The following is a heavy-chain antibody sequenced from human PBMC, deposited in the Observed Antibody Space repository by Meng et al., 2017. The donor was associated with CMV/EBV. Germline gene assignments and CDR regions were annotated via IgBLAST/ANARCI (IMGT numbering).Heavy chain of an antibody. V-gene: IGHV1-18*01. J-gene: IGHJ5*02. D-gene: IGHD3-3*01. CDR1: GYTFTSYG. Sequence: ASVKVSCKASGYTFTSYGISWVRQAPGQGLEWMGWISAYNGNTNYAQKLQGRVTMTTDTSTSTAYMELRSLRSDDTAVYYCARAEYDFWSGYYPPVDPWGQETLVTVSS. CDR3: ARAEYDFWSGYYPPVDP. CDR2: ISAYNGNT.